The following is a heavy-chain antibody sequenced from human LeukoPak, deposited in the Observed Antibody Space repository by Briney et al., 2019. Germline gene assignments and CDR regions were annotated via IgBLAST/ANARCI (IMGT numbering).Heavy chain of an antibody. Sequence: SETLSLTCTVSGGSISSYYWSWIRQPPGKGLEWIGYIYYSESTNYNPSLKRRVTISVDTSKNLFSLKLSSVTAADTAVYYCARLRARTYSLDYWGRGTLVTVSS. D-gene: IGHD2-21*01. CDR3: ARLRARTYSLDY. CDR2: IYYSEST. CDR1: GGSISSYY. J-gene: IGHJ4*02. V-gene: IGHV4-59*01.